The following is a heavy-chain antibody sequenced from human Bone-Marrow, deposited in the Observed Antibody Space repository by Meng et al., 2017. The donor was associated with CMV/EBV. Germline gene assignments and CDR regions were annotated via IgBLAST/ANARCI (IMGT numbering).Heavy chain of an antibody. CDR1: GFTVSSNY. CDR3: ASSKYYDFWSGYYRFDYYGMDV. Sequence: GESLKISCAASGFTVSSNYMSWVRQAPGKGLEWVSVIYSGGSTYYADSVKGRFTISRDNSKNTLYLQMNSLRAEDTAVYYCASSKYYDFWSGYYRFDYYGMDVWGQGTTVTVSS. J-gene: IGHJ6*02. V-gene: IGHV3-53*01. D-gene: IGHD3-3*01. CDR2: IYSGGST.